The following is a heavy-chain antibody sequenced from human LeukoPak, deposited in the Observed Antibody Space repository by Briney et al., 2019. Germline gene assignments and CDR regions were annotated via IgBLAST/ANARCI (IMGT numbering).Heavy chain of an antibody. CDR3: ARASARVAAPNDAFDI. D-gene: IGHD2-15*01. V-gene: IGHV1-2*02. CDR1: GNTFTGYY. Sequence: ASVKVSCKASGNTFTGYYMHWVRQAPGQGLEWMGWINPNSGGTNYAQKFQGRVTMTRDTSISTAYMELSRLRSDDTAVYYCARASARVAAPNDAFDIWGQGTMVTVSS. J-gene: IGHJ3*02. CDR2: INPNSGGT.